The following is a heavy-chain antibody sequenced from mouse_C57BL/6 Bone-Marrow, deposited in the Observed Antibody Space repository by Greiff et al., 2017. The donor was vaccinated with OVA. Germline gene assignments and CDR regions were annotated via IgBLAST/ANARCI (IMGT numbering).Heavy chain of an antibody. CDR3: GRRERYGYFDV. CDR2: ISNGGGST. CDR1: GFTFSDYY. Sequence: DVHLVESGGGLVQPGGSLKLSCAASGFTFSDYYMYWVRQTPEQRLEWVAYISNGGGSTYYPDTVKGRFTISRDNAKHTTYLHIRRLKSEDAAMYCCGRRERYGYFDVWGTGTTVTVSS. J-gene: IGHJ1*03. V-gene: IGHV5-12*01.